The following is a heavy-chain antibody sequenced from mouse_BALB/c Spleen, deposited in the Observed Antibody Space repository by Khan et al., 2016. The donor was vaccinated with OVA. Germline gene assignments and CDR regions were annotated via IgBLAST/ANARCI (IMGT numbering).Heavy chain of an antibody. CDR2: ISDGGGST. Sequence: EVELGESGGGLVKPGGSLKLSCAASGFSFSDSYMYWIRQNPEKRLEWVATISDGGGSTYYPDSAKGRFTISSDTVKSNLYLQISSLKTEDTAIYYCARAGYGGFGYWGQGTLVTVSA. CDR1: GFSFSDSY. CDR3: ARAGYGGFGY. D-gene: IGHD1-1*02. J-gene: IGHJ3*01. V-gene: IGHV5-4*02.